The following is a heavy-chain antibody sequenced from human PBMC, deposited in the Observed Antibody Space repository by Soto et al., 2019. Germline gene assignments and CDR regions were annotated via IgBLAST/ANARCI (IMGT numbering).Heavy chain of an antibody. Sequence: SETLSLTCTVSGGPISSCGYYWSCIRQHPGKGLEWIGYIYYSGSTYYNPSLKSRVTISVDTSKNLFSLKLSSVTTADTAVYYCERDTSDSRGLGYWGQGTLVTVSS. V-gene: IGHV4-31*03. D-gene: IGHD3-22*01. CDR3: ERDTSDSRGLGY. CDR2: IYYSGST. J-gene: IGHJ4*02. CDR1: GGPISSCGYY.